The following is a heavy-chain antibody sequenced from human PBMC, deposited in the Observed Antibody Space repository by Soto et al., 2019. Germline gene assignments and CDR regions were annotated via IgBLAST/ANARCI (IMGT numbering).Heavy chain of an antibody. Sequence: QVTLKESGPVLVKPTETLTLTCTVSGFLLSNGRVGVSWIRQPPGKALEWLAHIFSNDEKSYITSLKSRLAISKDTSKSQVVLTMTNMDPVDTATYYCARIRIAAAGSYFDFWGQGTLVTVSS. CDR2: IFSNDEK. CDR3: ARIRIAAAGSYFDF. D-gene: IGHD6-13*01. V-gene: IGHV2-26*01. CDR1: GFLLSNGRVG. J-gene: IGHJ4*02.